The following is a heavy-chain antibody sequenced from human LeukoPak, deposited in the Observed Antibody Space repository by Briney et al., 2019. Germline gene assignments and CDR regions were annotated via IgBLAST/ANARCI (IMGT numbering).Heavy chain of an antibody. CDR2: INTNSGGT. CDR3: ATPRGPNCSGGSCYGGGFDY. D-gene: IGHD2-15*01. Sequence: ASVKVSCKASGYTFTGNYMRWVRQAPGQGLGLMGWINTNSGGTNYAQTFQGRVTMTRDTSISTAYMELSRLRSDDTAVYYCATPRGPNCSGGSCYGGGFDYWGQGTLVTVSS. CDR1: GYTFTGNY. J-gene: IGHJ4*02. V-gene: IGHV1-2*02.